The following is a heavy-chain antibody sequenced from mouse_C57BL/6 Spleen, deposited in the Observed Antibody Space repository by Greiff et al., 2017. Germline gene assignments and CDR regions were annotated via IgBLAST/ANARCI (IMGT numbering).Heavy chain of an antibody. V-gene: IGHV1-18*01. CDR1: GYTFTDYN. D-gene: IGHD1-1*01. Sequence: EVQLQESGPELVKPGASVKIPCKASGYTFTDYNMDWVKQSHGKSLEWIGDINPNNGGTIYNQKFKGKATLTVDKSSSTAYMELRSLTSEDTAVYYCARRRYYYGSSSRDYYAMDYWGQGTSVTVSS. CDR3: ARRRYYYGSSSRDYYAMDY. J-gene: IGHJ4*01. CDR2: INPNNGGT.